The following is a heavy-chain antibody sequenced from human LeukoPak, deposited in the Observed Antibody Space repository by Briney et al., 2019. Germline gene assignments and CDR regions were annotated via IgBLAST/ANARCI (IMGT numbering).Heavy chain of an antibody. CDR3: VSPVFINY. CDR1: GFTFSILS. CDR2: IGSDGDST. V-gene: IGHV3-64D*06. Sequence: GGCLRLSCSATGFTFSILSMHWVRQAPWKGLEHVSTIGSDGDSTYYADSVKDRFTISRDNSKNALYLQMTSLRPEDSAVYYCVSPVFINYWGQGTLVTVSS. D-gene: IGHD1-14*01. J-gene: IGHJ4*01.